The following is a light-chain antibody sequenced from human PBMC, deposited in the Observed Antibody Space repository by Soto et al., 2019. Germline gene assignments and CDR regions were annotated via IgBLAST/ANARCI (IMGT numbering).Light chain of an antibody. CDR3: QHYNNWPYT. V-gene: IGKV3-15*01. J-gene: IGKJ2*01. Sequence: EIVVTQSPATLSASPGERVTLTCRASQFVSTRLAWYQLRPGQVPRLLIYDAYTRALGISARFSGSGSGTEFTLTISSLQSEDFALYYCQHYNNWPYTFGQGTK. CDR2: DAY. CDR1: QFVSTR.